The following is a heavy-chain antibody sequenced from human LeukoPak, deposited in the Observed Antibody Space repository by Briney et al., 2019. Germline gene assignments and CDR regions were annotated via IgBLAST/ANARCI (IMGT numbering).Heavy chain of an antibody. CDR3: AKTSGRVRSDY. Sequence: SETLSLTCTVCGDSISNNFWTCVRQPPGKGLEWIGYIHGSGSTNYNPSLESRVTMSVDTSTNQFSLKLTPVTAADTAVYFCAKTSGRVRSDYWGQGILVTVSS. D-gene: IGHD1-26*01. J-gene: IGHJ4*02. CDR1: GDSISNNF. CDR2: IHGSGST. V-gene: IGHV4-59*01.